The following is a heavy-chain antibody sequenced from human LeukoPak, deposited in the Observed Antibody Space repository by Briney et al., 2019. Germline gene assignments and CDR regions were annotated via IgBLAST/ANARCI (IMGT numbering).Heavy chain of an antibody. J-gene: IGHJ4*02. V-gene: IGHV4-4*07. CDR3: ARHDVVPVIRRGFDF. D-gene: IGHD2-21*02. Sequence: SETLSLTCTVSGGSISSYYWSWVRQLAVKGLEWIGRIHSSGSTNYNPSLKSRVTMSVDTSKNQFSLKLNSVTAADTAVYYCARHDVVPVIRRGFDFWGQGILVTVSS. CDR1: GGSISSYY. CDR2: IHSSGST.